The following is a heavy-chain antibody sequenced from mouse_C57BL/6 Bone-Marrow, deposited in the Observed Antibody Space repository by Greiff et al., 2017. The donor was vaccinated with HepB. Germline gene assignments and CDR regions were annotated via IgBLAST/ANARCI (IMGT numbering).Heavy chain of an antibody. V-gene: IGHV1-7*01. CDR1: GYTFPTYW. CDR3: EKEGIYDYDI. D-gene: IGHD1-1*01. Sequence: VQLQQSGAELVQPGASVKLSCKASGYTFPTYWMHWVKQRPGQGLEWIGYINPSSGYTKYNQKFKDKATLTADQSSSTAYMQLSSLTYEDSAFCDCEKEGIYDYDIGGSGTTVTVSS. J-gene: IGHJ1*01. CDR2: INPSSGYT.